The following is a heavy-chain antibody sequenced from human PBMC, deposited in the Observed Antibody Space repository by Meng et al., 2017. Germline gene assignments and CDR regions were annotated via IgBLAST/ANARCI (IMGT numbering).Heavy chain of an antibody. J-gene: IGHJ4*02. CDR1: GASVSSNSAA. Sequence: QVELRQSGHGLVKRSRTPPLTCAISGASVSSNSAAWNSIRPSPSSGLEWLGRTYYRSKWYNDYAVSVKSRITINPDTSKNQFSLQLNSVTPEDTAVYYCARGVVYAISYFDYWGQGTLVTVSS. D-gene: IGHD2-8*02. CDR2: TYYRSKWYN. CDR3: ARGVVYAISYFDY. V-gene: IGHV6-1*01.